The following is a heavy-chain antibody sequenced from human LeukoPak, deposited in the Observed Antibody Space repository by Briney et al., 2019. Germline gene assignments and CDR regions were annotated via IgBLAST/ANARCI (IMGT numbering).Heavy chain of an antibody. V-gene: IGHV3-49*04. CDR1: GFTLGDYA. CDR2: IRSKAYGGTT. J-gene: IGHJ4*02. CDR3: TRDPPVTIFGVVTLFDY. D-gene: IGHD3-3*01. Sequence: QTGGSLRLSCTASGFTLGDYAMSWVRQAPGKGLEWVGFIRSKAYGGTTEYAASVKGRFTISRDDSKSIAYLQMNSLKTEDTAVYYCTRDPPVTIFGVVTLFDYWGQGTLVTVSS.